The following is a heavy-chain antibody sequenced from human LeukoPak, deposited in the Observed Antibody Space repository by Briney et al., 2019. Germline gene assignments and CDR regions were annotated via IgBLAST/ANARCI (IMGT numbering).Heavy chain of an antibody. CDR1: GGSVSSSSYY. D-gene: IGHD4-17*01. CDR2: MYYSGST. V-gene: IGHV4-39*01. Sequence: SETLSLTCTVSGGSVSSSSYYWGWIRQPPGKGLERIGSMYYSGSTYGNPSLKSRVTISVDTPKNQFSLKLSSVTAADTAVYYCGRHPTVSQYGDGMDVWGQGTTVTVSS. CDR3: GRHPTVSQYGDGMDV. J-gene: IGHJ6*02.